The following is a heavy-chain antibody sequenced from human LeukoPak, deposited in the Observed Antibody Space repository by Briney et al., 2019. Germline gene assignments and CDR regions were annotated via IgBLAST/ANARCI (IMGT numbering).Heavy chain of an antibody. CDR1: GFTFDDYA. Sequence: GGSLRLSCAASGFTFDDYAMHWVRHAPGKGLEWVSSISWNSGSIDYADSVKGRFTISRDNAKNSLYLQMNSLRAEDTALYYCAKGPAVGPRPLDHWGQGTLVTVSS. V-gene: IGHV3-9*01. CDR3: AKGPAVGPRPLDH. D-gene: IGHD6-13*01. J-gene: IGHJ4*02. CDR2: ISWNSGSI.